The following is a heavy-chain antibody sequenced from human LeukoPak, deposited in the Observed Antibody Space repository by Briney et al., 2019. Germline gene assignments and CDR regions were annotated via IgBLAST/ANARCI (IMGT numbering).Heavy chain of an antibody. J-gene: IGHJ4*02. CDR3: ARGGRWLHPFDY. CDR1: GGSFSGYY. Sequence: PSETLSLTCAVYGGSFSGYYWSWIRQPPGKGLEWIGEINHSGSTNYNPPLKSRVTISVDTSKNQFSLKLSSVTAADTAVYYCARGGRWLHPFDYWGQGTLVTVSS. D-gene: IGHD5-24*01. V-gene: IGHV4-34*01. CDR2: INHSGST.